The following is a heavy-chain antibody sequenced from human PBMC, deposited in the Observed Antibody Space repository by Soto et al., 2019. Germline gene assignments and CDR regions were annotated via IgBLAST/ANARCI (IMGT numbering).Heavy chain of an antibody. CDR1: GGSIRSTTYY. D-gene: IGHD1-7*01. CDR3: ARKPGLELRRDNWFDP. V-gene: IGHV4-39*07. Sequence: PSETLSLTCTVSGGSIRSTTYYWGWIRQSPGKGLEWIASIYYTGTTYYNPSLKGRVNISLDMSKNQFSLKLSSVTAVDTAVYYCARKPGLELRRDNWFDPWGQGTLVTVS. J-gene: IGHJ5*02. CDR2: IYYTGTT.